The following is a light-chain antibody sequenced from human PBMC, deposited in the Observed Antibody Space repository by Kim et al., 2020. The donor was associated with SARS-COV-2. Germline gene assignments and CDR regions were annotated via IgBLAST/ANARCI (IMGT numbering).Light chain of an antibody. J-gene: IGKJ1*01. CDR2: DVS. V-gene: IGKV1D-13*01. Sequence: GDRVTITCRASQDITTALAWYQQKPGKTPKLLMDDVSTLESGVPSRFSGSGSGTDFTLTIGSLQPEDFATYYCQQFKNYPRTFGQGTKVDIK. CDR3: QQFKNYPRT. CDR1: QDITTA.